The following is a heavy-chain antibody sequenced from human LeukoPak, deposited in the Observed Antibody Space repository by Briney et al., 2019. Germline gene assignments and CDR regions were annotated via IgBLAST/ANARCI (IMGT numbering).Heavy chain of an antibody. CDR1: GFTFSNYA. V-gene: IGHV3-7*01. CDR3: ARVDYYGSGSYPNRWFDP. Sequence: GGSLRLSCAASGFTFSNYAMRWVRQAPGKGLEWVATIKQDGSEKYYVDSVKGRFTISRDNAKNSLYLQMNSLRAEDTAVYYCARVDYYGSGSYPNRWFDPWGQGTLVTVSS. CDR2: IKQDGSEK. J-gene: IGHJ5*02. D-gene: IGHD3-10*01.